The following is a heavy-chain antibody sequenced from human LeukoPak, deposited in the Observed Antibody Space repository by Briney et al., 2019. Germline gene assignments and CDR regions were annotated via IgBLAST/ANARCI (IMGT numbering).Heavy chain of an antibody. CDR2: IKQDGSEI. V-gene: IGHV3-7*01. Sequence: PGGSLRLSCAASGFTFSSYWMSWVRRAPGKGLEWVTNIKQDGSEIYYVDSVKGRFTISRDNANNSLYLQMNSLRGEDTAVYYCARVGGSCYGYWGQGSLVTVSS. CDR1: GFTFSSYW. CDR3: ARVGGSCYGY. J-gene: IGHJ4*02. D-gene: IGHD3-22*01.